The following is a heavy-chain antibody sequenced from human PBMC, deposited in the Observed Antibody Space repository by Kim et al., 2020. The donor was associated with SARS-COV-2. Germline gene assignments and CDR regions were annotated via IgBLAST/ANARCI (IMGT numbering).Heavy chain of an antibody. J-gene: IGHJ5*02. Sequence: ASVKVSCKASGYTFTSYGISWVRQAPGQGLEWMGWISAYNGNTNYAQKLQGRVTMTTDTSTSTAYMELRSLRSDDTAVYYCARVLVVVVPAAISPWGQGTLVTVSS. D-gene: IGHD2-2*02. V-gene: IGHV1-18*01. CDR3: ARVLVVVVPAAISP. CDR2: ISAYNGNT. CDR1: GYTFTSYG.